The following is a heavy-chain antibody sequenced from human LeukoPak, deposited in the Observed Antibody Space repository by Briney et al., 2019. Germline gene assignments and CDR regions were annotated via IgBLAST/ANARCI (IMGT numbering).Heavy chain of an antibody. Sequence: ASVKVSCKASGYTFTSYYMHWVRQAPGQGLEWMGIINPSGGSTSYAQKFQGRVTMTRDTSTSTAYMELRSLRSDDTAVYYCAQSYYYDSSGYYGGLDYWGQGTLVTVSS. CDR2: INPSGGST. D-gene: IGHD3-22*01. J-gene: IGHJ4*02. V-gene: IGHV1-46*01. CDR1: GYTFTSYY. CDR3: AQSYYYDSSGYYGGLDY.